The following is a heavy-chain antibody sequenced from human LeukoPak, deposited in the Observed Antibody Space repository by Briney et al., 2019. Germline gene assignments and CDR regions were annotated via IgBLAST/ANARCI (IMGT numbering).Heavy chain of an antibody. CDR3: ARAGHDSSGYYYNNWFDP. J-gene: IGHJ5*02. V-gene: IGHV4-38-2*02. D-gene: IGHD3-22*01. Sequence: SETLSLTCTVSGYSISSGYYWGWIRQPPGKGLEWIGSIYHSGSTYYNPSLKSRVTISVDTSKNQFSLKLSSVTAADTAVYYCARAGHDSSGYYYNNWFDPWGQGTLVTVSS. CDR1: GYSISSGYY. CDR2: IYHSGST.